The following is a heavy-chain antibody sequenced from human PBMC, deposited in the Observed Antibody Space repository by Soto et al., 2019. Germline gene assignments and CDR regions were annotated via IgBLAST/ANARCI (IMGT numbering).Heavy chain of an antibody. CDR2: IIPIFGIA. Sequence: SVKVSCKASGGTFSSYAISWVRQAPGHGLEWIGRIIPIFGIASYAQKFQGRVTITADESTSTAYMELSSLRSEDTAVYYCARAVAVPADFDYWAQGTLVTVSS. CDR3: ARAVAVPADFDY. D-gene: IGHD6-19*01. J-gene: IGHJ4*02. V-gene: IGHV1-69*13. CDR1: GGTFSSYA.